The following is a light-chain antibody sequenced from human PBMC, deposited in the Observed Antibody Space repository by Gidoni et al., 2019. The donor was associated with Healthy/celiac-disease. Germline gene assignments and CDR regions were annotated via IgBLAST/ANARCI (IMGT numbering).Light chain of an antibody. V-gene: IGKV1-39*01. Sequence: QSPSSLSASVGDRVTITCRASQYISSYLNWYQQKPGKAPKLLIYAASSLQSGVPSRFSGSGSGTDFTLSISSLQPEDFATYFCQQSYSTPHTFGQXTKLEIK. CDR1: QYISSY. CDR2: AAS. J-gene: IGKJ2*01. CDR3: QQSYSTPHT.